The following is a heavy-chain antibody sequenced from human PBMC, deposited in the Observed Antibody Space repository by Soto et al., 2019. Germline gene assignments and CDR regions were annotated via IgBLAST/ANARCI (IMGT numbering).Heavy chain of an antibody. D-gene: IGHD3-10*01. CDR2: FSGSGGTT. Sequence: EMQLLESGGGLVQPGGSLRLSCAASGFTFSSYAMSWVRQAPGKGLEWVSAFSGSGGTTYYADSVKGRFTISRDNSKNTLYLQMNSLRAEDTAVYYCATEYYYGSGSFYYYYYGMDVWGQGTTVTVSS. V-gene: IGHV3-23*01. CDR1: GFTFSSYA. J-gene: IGHJ6*02. CDR3: ATEYYYGSGSFYYYYYGMDV.